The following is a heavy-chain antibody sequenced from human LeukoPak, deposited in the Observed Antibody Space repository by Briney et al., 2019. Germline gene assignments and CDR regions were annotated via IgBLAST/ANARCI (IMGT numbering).Heavy chain of an antibody. V-gene: IGHV1-2*02. J-gene: IGHJ4*02. CDR2: INPNTGGA. CDR3: ATDSSGYYLPLFDH. Sequence: ASVKVFWKASGYPFSHYYIHWGPQAPGQGLQWIAWINPNTGGATYAQKFQGRVTMTRDTSISTAYMELSRLRSDDTAVYYCATDSSGYYLPLFDHWGQGTPVTVSS. CDR1: GYPFSHYY. D-gene: IGHD3-22*01.